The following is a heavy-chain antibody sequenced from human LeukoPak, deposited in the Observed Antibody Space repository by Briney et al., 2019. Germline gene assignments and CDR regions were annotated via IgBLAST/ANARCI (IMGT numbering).Heavy chain of an antibody. D-gene: IGHD5-18*01. J-gene: IGHJ4*02. CDR1: GGCFSGYY. Sequence: SETLSLTCAVYGGCFSGYYWSWIRQPPGKGLEWIGEINHSGSTNYNPSLKSRVTISVDTSKSQFSLKLSSVTAADTAVYYCARYTAIDFDYWGQGTLVTVSS. CDR2: INHSGST. V-gene: IGHV4-34*01. CDR3: ARYTAIDFDY.